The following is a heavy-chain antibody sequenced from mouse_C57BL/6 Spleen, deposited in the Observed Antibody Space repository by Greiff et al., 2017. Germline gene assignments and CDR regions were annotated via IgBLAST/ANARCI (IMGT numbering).Heavy chain of an antibody. CDR3: AREDYGNYWFAY. Sequence: VQLKESGPGMVKPSQSLSLTCTVTGYSITSGYDWHWIRHFPGNKLEWMGYISYSGSTNYNPSLKSRISITHDTSKNHFFLKLNSVTTEDTATYYCAREDYGNYWFAYWGQGTLVTVSA. CDR2: ISYSGST. J-gene: IGHJ3*01. D-gene: IGHD2-1*01. CDR1: GYSITSGYD. V-gene: IGHV3-1*01.